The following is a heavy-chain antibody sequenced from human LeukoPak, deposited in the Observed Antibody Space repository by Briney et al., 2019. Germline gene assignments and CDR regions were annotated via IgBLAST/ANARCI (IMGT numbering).Heavy chain of an antibody. J-gene: IGHJ6*03. CDR2: IKQDGSEK. D-gene: IGHD2-8*02. CDR1: GLTFSRYW. V-gene: IGHV3-7*01. CDR3: TSRYCTGVNCFAASYMCMDV. Sequence: PGGSLRLSCAASGLTFSRYWMTWFRQAPGKGLEWVANIKQDGSEKYYVDSVKGRFTISRDNVDRSLYLQMTSLRVEDTAVYFCTSRYCTGVNCFAASYMCMDVWGKGTTVTVSS.